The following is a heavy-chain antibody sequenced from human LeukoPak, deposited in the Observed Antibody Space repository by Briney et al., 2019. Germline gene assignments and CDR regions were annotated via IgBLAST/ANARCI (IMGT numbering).Heavy chain of an antibody. CDR3: ARSRRFLEWLFPLDY. CDR1: GFTFSRFA. Sequence: GGSLRHSCGASGFTFSRFAMNWVRQAPGKGLEWISYISSSGSIIYYADSMKGRFNVSRDNAKNSLYLQINSLSAEDTAVYYCARSRRFLEWLFPLDYWGQGTLVTVSS. D-gene: IGHD3-3*01. CDR2: ISSSGSII. J-gene: IGHJ4*02. V-gene: IGHV3-48*01.